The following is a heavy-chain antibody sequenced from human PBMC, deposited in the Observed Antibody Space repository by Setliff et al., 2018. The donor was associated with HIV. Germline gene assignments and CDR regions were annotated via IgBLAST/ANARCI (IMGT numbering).Heavy chain of an antibody. CDR3: ARARGNYYVSGKVYYYYYYMDV. Sequence: TLSLTCAVSGGAISSGRYYWSWSRQPAGKGLEWIGRIYTSGSTNYNPSLKSRVTISVDTSKNQFSLKLRSVTAADTAVYYCARARGNYYVSGKVYYYYYYMDVWGQGTTVTVSS. V-gene: IGHV4-61*02. CDR2: IYTSGST. D-gene: IGHD3-10*01. CDR1: GGAISSGRYY. J-gene: IGHJ6*03.